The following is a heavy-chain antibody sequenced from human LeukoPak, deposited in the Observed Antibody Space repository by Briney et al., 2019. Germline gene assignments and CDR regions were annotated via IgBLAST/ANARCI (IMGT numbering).Heavy chain of an antibody. V-gene: IGHV4-59*12. D-gene: IGHD3-22*01. Sequence: ASETLSLTCTVSGGSISSYYWSWIRQPPGKGLEWIGYIYYSGSTNYNPSLKSRVTMSVDTSKNQFSLKLSSVTAADTAVYYCARDTYYYDSSGYRYFDYWGQGTLVTVSS. CDR2: IYYSGST. CDR3: ARDTYYYDSSGYRYFDY. J-gene: IGHJ4*02. CDR1: GGSISSYY.